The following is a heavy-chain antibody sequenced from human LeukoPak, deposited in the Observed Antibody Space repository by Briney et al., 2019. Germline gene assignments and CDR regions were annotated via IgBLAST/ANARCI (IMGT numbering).Heavy chain of an antibody. Sequence: SETLSLTCTVSGGSISSSSYYWGWIRQPPGKGLEWIGSIYYSGSTYYNPSLKSRVTISVDTSKNQFSLKLSSVTAADTAVYYCARDSTSYWGQGTLVTVSS. J-gene: IGHJ4*02. D-gene: IGHD2-2*01. CDR2: IYYSGST. CDR3: ARDSTSY. CDR1: GGSISSSSYY. V-gene: IGHV4-39*07.